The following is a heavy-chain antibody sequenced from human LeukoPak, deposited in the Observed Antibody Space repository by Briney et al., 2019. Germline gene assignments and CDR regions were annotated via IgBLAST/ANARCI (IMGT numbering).Heavy chain of an antibody. V-gene: IGHV4-30-2*01. CDR2: IYHSGST. Sequence: SETLSLTCTVSGGSISSGGYYWSWIRQPPGKGLEWIGYIYHSGSTYYNPSLKSRVTISVDRSKNQFSLKLSSVTAADTAVYYCARAGYYDFPPAFNYWGQGTLVTVSS. CDR1: GGSISSGGYY. J-gene: IGHJ4*02. D-gene: IGHD3-3*01. CDR3: ARAGYYDFPPAFNY.